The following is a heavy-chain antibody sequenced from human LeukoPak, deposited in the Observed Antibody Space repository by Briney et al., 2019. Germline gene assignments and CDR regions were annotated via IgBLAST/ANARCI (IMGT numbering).Heavy chain of an antibody. CDR3: ARGARGYDKSGYYLGIDY. CDR2: ISNSGSSN. CDR1: GFTFSDYY. D-gene: IGHD3-22*01. J-gene: IGHJ4*02. Sequence: GGSLRLSCAASGFTFSDYYMTWIRQAPGKGLEWVSFISNSGSSNDYADSVKGRFTISRDNAKNSLYLQMNSLRAEDATVYYCARGARGYDKSGYYLGIDYWGQGTLVTVSS. V-gene: IGHV3-11*01.